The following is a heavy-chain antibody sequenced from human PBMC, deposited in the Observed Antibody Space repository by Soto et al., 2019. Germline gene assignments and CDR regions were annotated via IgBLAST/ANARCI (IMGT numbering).Heavy chain of an antibody. CDR1: GYTFTSYD. J-gene: IGHJ6*02. Sequence: ASVKVSCKASGYTFTSYDINWVRQATGQGLEWMGWMNPNSGKTGYAQKFQGRVTVTRSTSISTAYMELSSLRSEDTAAYYCARGVYDSSGYSHVMDVWGQGTTVTVSS. D-gene: IGHD3-22*01. CDR2: MNPNSGKT. CDR3: ARGVYDSSGYSHVMDV. V-gene: IGHV1-8*01.